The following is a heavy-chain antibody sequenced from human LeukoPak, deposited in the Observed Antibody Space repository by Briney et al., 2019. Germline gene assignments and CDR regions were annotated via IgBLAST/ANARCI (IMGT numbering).Heavy chain of an antibody. CDR1: GYTFTSYD. CDR3: ARAGGYNWNDADYYYMDV. CDR2: MNPNSGNT. J-gene: IGHJ6*03. V-gene: IGHV1-8*03. D-gene: IGHD1-20*01. Sequence: ASVKVSCKASGYTFTSYDINWVRQATGQGLEWMGWMNPNSGNTGYAQKFQGRVTITRNTSISTAYMELSSLRSEDTAVYYCARAGGYNWNDADYYYMDVWGKGTTVTVSS.